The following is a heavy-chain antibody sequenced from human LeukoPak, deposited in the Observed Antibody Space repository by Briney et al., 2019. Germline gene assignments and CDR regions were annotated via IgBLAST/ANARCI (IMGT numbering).Heavy chain of an antibody. D-gene: IGHD3-10*01. J-gene: IGHJ5*02. V-gene: IGHV3-9*01. CDR1: GFTFDDYA. CDR3: AKDPMVRGVPPMPYNWFDP. CDR2: ISWNSGSI. Sequence: GRSLRLSCAASGFTFDDYAMHWVRQAPGKGLEWVSGISWNSGSIGYADSVKGRFTISRDNAKNSLYLQMNSLRAEDTALYYCAKDPMVRGVPPMPYNWFDPWGQGTLVTVSS.